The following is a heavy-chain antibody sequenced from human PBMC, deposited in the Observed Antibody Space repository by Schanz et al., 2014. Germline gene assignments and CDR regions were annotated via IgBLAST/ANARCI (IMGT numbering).Heavy chain of an antibody. V-gene: IGHV3-21*04. D-gene: IGHD1-26*01. CDR2: ISSSGSSI. CDR3: AKDSRGSSFDMDV. J-gene: IGHJ6*02. Sequence: VQLVESGGGLVKPGGSLRLSCAASGFTFNNFNMNWVRQAPGKGLEWVSSISSSGSSIYYADSVKGRFTISRDNSKNSLYLQMNSLRTEDTALYYCAKDSRGSSFDMDVWGQGTTVTVSS. CDR1: GFTFNNFN.